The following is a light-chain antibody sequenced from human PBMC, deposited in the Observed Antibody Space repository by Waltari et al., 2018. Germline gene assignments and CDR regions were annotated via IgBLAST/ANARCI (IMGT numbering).Light chain of an antibody. CDR3: QQYGSSRGT. J-gene: IGKJ1*01. CDR2: GAS. V-gene: IGKV3-20*01. CDR1: QSVSSSY. Sequence: EIVLTQSPGTLSLSPGERATLSCRASQSVSSSYLAWYQQKPGQAPRLLIYGASSRATGIPDRCSGSWSRADFTLTISRLEPEDSAVYYCQQYGSSRGTFGQGTKVEIK.